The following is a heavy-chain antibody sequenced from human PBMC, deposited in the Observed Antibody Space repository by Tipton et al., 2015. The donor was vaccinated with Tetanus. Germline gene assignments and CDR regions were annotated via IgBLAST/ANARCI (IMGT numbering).Heavy chain of an antibody. J-gene: IGHJ4*02. CDR2: IYYSGST. CDR1: GGSISSFNYY. CDR3: ARGPMVRGVTRFDY. Sequence: TLSLTCTVSGGSISSFNYYWGWVRQPPGKGLEWIGSIYYSGSTYYNPSLRSRVTLSVDTSNTQFSLRVTSVTAADTAVYYCARGPMVRGVTRFDYWGQGTLVTVSS. D-gene: IGHD3-10*01. V-gene: IGHV4-39*01.